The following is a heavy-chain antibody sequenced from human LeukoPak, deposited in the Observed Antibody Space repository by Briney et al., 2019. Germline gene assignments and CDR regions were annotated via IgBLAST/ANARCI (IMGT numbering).Heavy chain of an antibody. CDR3: ARVGGYCTAGSCHMAWYFDY. Sequence: PSETLSLTCTVSGGSISSGGYYWSWIRQHPGKGLEWIGYIYYSGSTYYNPSLKSRVTISVDTSKNQFSLKLSSVTAADTAVYYCARVGGYCTAGSCHMAWYFDYWGQGTLVTVSS. V-gene: IGHV4-31*03. J-gene: IGHJ4*02. CDR1: GGSISSGGYY. D-gene: IGHD2-15*01. CDR2: IYYSGST.